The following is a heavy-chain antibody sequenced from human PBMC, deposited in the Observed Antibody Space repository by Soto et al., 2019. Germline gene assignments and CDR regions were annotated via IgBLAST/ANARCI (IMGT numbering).Heavy chain of an antibody. V-gene: IGHV3-23*01. J-gene: IGHJ4*02. D-gene: IGHD3-10*01. CDR3: AKGSITMVRGVIITANFDC. Sequence: EVQLLESGGGLVQPGGSLRLSCAASGFTFSSYAMSWVRQAPGKGLEWVSAISGSGGSTYYADSVKGRFTISRDNSKNPVYLQMNSLRAEDTAVYYCAKGSITMVRGVIITANFDCWGQGTLVTVSS. CDR2: ISGSGGST. CDR1: GFTFSSYA.